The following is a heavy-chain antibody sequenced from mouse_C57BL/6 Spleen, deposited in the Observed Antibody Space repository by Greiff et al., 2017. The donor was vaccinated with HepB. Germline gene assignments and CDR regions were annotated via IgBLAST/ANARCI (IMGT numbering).Heavy chain of an antibody. CDR3: TRSYGYDEDAMDY. V-gene: IGHV1-5*01. CDR1: GYTFTSYW. J-gene: IGHJ4*01. Sequence: EVQLQQSGTVLARPGASVKMSCKTSGYTFTSYWMHWVKQRPGQGLEWIGAIYPGNSDTSYNQKVKGKAKLTAVTSASTAYMELSSLTNEDSAVYYCTRSYGYDEDAMDYWGQGTSVTVSS. D-gene: IGHD2-2*01. CDR2: IYPGNSDT.